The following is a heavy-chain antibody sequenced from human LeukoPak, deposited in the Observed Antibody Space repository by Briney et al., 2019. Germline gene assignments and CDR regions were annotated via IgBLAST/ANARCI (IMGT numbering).Heavy chain of an antibody. CDR2: INPNSGGT. D-gene: IGHD1-26*01. CDR3: ARPAREGRYYMDV. J-gene: IGHJ6*03. CDR1: GYTFTGYY. V-gene: IGHV1-2*06. Sequence: ASVKVSCKASGYTFTGYYMHWVRQAPGQGLEWMRRINPNSGGTNYAQKFQGRVTMTRDTSISTAYMELSRLRSDDTAVYYCARPAREGRYYMDVWGKGTTVTASS.